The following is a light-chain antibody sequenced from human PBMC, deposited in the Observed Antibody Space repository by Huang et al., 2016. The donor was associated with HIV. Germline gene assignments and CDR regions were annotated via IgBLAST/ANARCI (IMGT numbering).Light chain of an antibody. V-gene: IGKV3-20*01. CDR3: QQFGSSPPYS. J-gene: IGKJ2*03. Sequence: PGERATLSCRASQSVNNNYLAWYQQKPGQAPRLLIYRASTRATDIPDRFSGSGSGTDFTLTISRLEPDDFAVYYCQQFGSSPPYSFGQGTKLEIK. CDR1: QSVNNNY. CDR2: RAS.